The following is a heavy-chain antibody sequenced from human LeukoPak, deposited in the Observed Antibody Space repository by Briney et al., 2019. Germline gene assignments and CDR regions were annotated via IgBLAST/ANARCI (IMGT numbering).Heavy chain of an antibody. CDR2: INHSGST. CDR3: ARGAYFDWLFGYSWKPFDY. D-gene: IGHD3-9*01. CDR1: GGSFSGYY. Sequence: PSETLSLTCAVYGGSFSGYYWSWIRQPPGKRLEWIGEINHSGSTNYNPSLKSRVTISVDTSKNQFSLKLSSVTAADTAVYYCARGAYFDWLFGYSWKPFDYWGQGTLVTVSS. V-gene: IGHV4-34*01. J-gene: IGHJ4*02.